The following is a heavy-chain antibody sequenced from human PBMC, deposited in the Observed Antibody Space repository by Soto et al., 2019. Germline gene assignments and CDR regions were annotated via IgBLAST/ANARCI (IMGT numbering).Heavy chain of an antibody. CDR1: GYTFTTYG. Sequence: QVQLVQSGAEVKKPGASVKVSCQASGYTFTTYGVSWVRQAPGQGVEWMGWSNTYDADIKYTQKFRGRVTMTTDTSTSTGYMELRSLISDDSAVYYCAREYCTGTSCYGVDYWGHGTLVTVSS. V-gene: IGHV1-18*01. D-gene: IGHD2-2*01. CDR3: AREYCTGTSCYGVDY. J-gene: IGHJ4*01. CDR2: SNTYDADI.